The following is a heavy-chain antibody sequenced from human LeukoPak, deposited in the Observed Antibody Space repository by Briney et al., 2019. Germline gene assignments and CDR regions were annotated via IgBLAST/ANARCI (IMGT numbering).Heavy chain of an antibody. CDR1: GGSFSGYY. CDR2: INHSGST. V-gene: IGHV4-34*01. D-gene: IGHD6-13*01. CDR3: ARSRYSSSWSEFDY. J-gene: IGHJ4*02. Sequence: SETLYLTCAVYGGSFSGYYWSWIRQPPGKGLEWIGEINHSGSTNYNPSLKSRATISVYTSKNQFSLKLSSVTAADTAVYYCARSRYSSSWSEFDYWGQGTLVTVSS.